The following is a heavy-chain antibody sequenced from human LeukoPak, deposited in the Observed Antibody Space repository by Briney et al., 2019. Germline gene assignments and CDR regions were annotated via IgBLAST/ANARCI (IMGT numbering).Heavy chain of an antibody. CDR1: GYTFTSYY. Sequence: ASVKVSCKASGYTFTSYYMHWVRQAPGQGLEWMGIINPIGGRTSYAQKFQGRVTITKATSTSTLYMELSSLRSEDTAVYYCARDYEAGYFYYWGQGTLVTVSS. D-gene: IGHD6-19*01. CDR2: INPIGGRT. J-gene: IGHJ4*02. V-gene: IGHV1-46*01. CDR3: ARDYEAGYFYY.